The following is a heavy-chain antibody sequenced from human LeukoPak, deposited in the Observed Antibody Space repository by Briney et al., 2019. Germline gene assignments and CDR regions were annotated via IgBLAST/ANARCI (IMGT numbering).Heavy chain of an antibody. D-gene: IGHD5-12*01. J-gene: IGHJ2*01. CDR3: AKDRGYGVSYWYFDL. CDR1: GFTFSSYA. CDR2: ISGSGGST. Sequence: GGSLRLSCAASGFTFSSYAMSWVRQAPGKGLEWVSAISGSGGSTYYADSVKGRFTISRDNSKNTLYLQMNSLRAEDTAVYYCAKDRGYGVSYWYFDLWGRGALVTVSS. V-gene: IGHV3-23*01.